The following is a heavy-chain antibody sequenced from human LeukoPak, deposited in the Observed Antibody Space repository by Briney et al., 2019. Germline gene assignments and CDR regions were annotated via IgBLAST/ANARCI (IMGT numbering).Heavy chain of an antibody. CDR2: ISYDGSNK. D-gene: IGHD3-10*01. CDR3: ARENYGQYYFDY. Sequence: GGSLRLSCAASGFTFRNYAMHWVRQAPGKGLEWVAVISYDGSNKYYADSVKGRFTISRDNSKNTLYLQMNSLRAVDTAVYSCARENYGQYYFDYWGQGTLVTASS. V-gene: IGHV3-30-3*01. CDR1: GFTFRNYA. J-gene: IGHJ4*02.